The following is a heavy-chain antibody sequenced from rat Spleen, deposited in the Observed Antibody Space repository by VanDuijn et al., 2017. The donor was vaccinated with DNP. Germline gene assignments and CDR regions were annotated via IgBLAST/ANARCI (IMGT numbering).Heavy chain of an antibody. CDR2: IWTGGKT. D-gene: IGHD1-2*01. CDR1: GCSLNRYT. Sequence: QVQLKESGPGLVQPSQTLSLTCTVSGCSLNRYTVHWVRQPTRKGLEWMGIIWTGGKTDYNSALKSLRTITMDTSKNQVFLNMNSLQTEGIATDYGARVLGSSYFDYWGQGFMVTVSS. V-gene: IGHV2-30*01. CDR3: ARVLGSSYFDY. J-gene: IGHJ2*01.